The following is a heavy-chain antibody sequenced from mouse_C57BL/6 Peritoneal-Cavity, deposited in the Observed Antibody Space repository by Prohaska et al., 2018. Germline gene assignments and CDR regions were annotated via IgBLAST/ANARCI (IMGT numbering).Heavy chain of an antibody. Sequence: EVQLLETGGGLVQPGGSRGLSCEGSGFTFSDFWMSWVRQTPGKTLEWIGDINSDGSAINYAPSIMERFTIFRDNDKSTLYLQMSNVRSEDTATYFCMRYGNYWYFDVWGTGTTVTVSS. J-gene: IGHJ1*03. CDR1: GFTFSDFW. D-gene: IGHD2-1*01. CDR3: MRYGNYWYFDV. CDR2: INSDGSAI. V-gene: IGHV11-2*01.